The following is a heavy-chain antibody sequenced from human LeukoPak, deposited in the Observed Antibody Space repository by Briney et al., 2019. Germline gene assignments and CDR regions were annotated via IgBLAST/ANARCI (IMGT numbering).Heavy chain of an antibody. CDR3: ARMSIAAFEGY. CDR2: IYHSGST. J-gene: IGHJ4*02. V-gene: IGHV4-30-2*01. Sequence: SETLSLTCTVSGGSISSGGYYWSWIRQPPGKGLEWIGYIYHSGSTYYNPSLKSRVTISVDRSKSQFSLKLSSVTAADTAVYYCARMSIAAFEGYWGQGTLVTVSS. CDR1: GGSISSGGYY. D-gene: IGHD6-6*01.